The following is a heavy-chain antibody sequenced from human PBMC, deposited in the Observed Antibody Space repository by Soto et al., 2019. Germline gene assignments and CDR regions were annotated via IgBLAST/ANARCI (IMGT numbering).Heavy chain of an antibody. J-gene: IGHJ6*02. Sequence: QVQLHESGPGLVKPSETLSLTCSVSGGSLSNYYWSWIRQSPGKGLEWLGCVYYNGDTDINPSSKSRVTMSVDASKNQFSLKLTSVTTADTAVYFGARVGMCLDYGMDVWGQGTTVTVSS. CDR2: VYYNGDT. D-gene: IGHD7-27*01. V-gene: IGHV4-59*01. CDR3: ARVGMCLDYGMDV. CDR1: GGSLSNYY.